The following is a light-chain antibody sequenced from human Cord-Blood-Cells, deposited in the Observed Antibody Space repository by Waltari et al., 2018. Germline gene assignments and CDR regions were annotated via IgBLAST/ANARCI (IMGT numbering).Light chain of an antibody. CDR1: SSDVGSYNL. CDR3: CSYAGSSTLV. Sequence: QSALTQPASVSGSPGQSVTISCTATSSDVGSYNLVSWYQQHPGKAPKLMIYEGSKRPSGVSNRFSGSKSGNAASLTICGLQAEDEADYYCCSYAGSSTLVFGGGTKLTVL. CDR2: EGS. V-gene: IGLV2-23*01. J-gene: IGLJ2*01.